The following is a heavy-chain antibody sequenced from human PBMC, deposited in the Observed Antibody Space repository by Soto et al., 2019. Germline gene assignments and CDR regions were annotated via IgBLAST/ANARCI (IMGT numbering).Heavy chain of an antibody. CDR3: ARGGRETYKYDTSGYPFDFDY. J-gene: IGHJ4*02. CDR2: IIPIFDTP. V-gene: IGHV1-69*12. Sequence: QVQLVQSGPEVKKPGSSVRVSCKASGGTFSTYALNWVRQAPGQGLEWMGGIIPIFDTPNYAQKFQGRITITADESTSTAYVELSSLRSGDTAVYYCARGGRETYKYDTSGYPFDFDYGCQGARVTGSS. CDR1: GGTFSTYA. D-gene: IGHD3-22*01.